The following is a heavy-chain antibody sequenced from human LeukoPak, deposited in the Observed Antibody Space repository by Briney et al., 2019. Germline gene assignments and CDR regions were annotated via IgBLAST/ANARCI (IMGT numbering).Heavy chain of an antibody. CDR1: GYTFIAYN. CDR3: ASGGGSYSTLVRY. V-gene: IGHV1-2*06. J-gene: IGHJ4*02. D-gene: IGHD1-26*01. CDR2: INPNSGGT. Sequence: ASVKVSCKTSGYTFIAYNIHWVRQAPGQGLEWMGRINPNSGGTNYAQKFQGRVTMTRDTSIRTAYMELSRLRSDDTAVYYCASGGGSYSTLVRYWGQGTLVTVSS.